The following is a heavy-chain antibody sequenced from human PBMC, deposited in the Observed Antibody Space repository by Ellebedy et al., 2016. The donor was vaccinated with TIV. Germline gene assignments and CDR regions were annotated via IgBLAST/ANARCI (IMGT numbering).Heavy chain of an antibody. CDR3: ARERAVAGKGTKFIDP. J-gene: IGHJ5*02. CDR2: IWYDGSNK. Sequence: GESLKISXAASGFTFSSYGMHWVRQAPGKGLEWVAVIWYDGSNKYYADSVKGRFTISRDNSKNTLYLQMNSLRAEDTAVYYCARERAVAGKGTKFIDPWGQGTLVTVSS. CDR1: GFTFSSYG. D-gene: IGHD6-19*01. V-gene: IGHV3-33*01.